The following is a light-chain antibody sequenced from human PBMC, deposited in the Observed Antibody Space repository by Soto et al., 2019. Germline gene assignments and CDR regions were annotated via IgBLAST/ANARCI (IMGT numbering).Light chain of an antibody. V-gene: IGKV1-39*01. Sequence: DIQMTQSPSSLSASVGDRVTITCRASQTISSYVNWYQQKPGKAPELLLYGSSSLQSGVPSRFSGSGSGTDFTLTISSLQPEDFATYYCQQSYRNPKTFGQGTKVDIK. CDR3: QQSYRNPKT. J-gene: IGKJ1*01. CDR2: GSS. CDR1: QTISSY.